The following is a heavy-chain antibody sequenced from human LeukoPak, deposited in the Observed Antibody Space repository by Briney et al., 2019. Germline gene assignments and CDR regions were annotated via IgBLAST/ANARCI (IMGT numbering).Heavy chain of an antibody. J-gene: IGHJ6*02. CDR2: INHSGST. CDR3: ARAPYGDYALDV. Sequence: SETLSLTCAVYGGSFSGYYWSWIRQPPGKGLEWIGEINHSGSTNYNPSLKSRVTISVDTSKNQFSLKLSSVTAADTAVYYCARAPYGDYALDVWGQGTTVTVSS. V-gene: IGHV4-34*01. D-gene: IGHD4-17*01. CDR1: GGSFSGYY.